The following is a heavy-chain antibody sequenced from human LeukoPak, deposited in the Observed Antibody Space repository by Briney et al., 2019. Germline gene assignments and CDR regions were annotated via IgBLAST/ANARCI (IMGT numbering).Heavy chain of an antibody. V-gene: IGHV3-48*03. CDR2: IRGSGSII. Sequence: PGGSLRLSCAASGFTFSSYEMNWVRQAPGKGLEWISCIRGSGSIIYYADSVKGRFTISRDNAKNSLYLQMSSLRAEDRAVYYCARSTITNAFDIWGQGTMVTVSS. CDR3: ARSTITNAFDI. J-gene: IGHJ3*02. D-gene: IGHD3-10*01. CDR1: GFTFSSYE.